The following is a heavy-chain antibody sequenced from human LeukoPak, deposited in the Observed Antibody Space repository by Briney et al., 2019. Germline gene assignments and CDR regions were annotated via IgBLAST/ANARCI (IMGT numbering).Heavy chain of an antibody. CDR3: ARGTYCGSDCYSFEY. Sequence: SETLSLTCTVSGGSISSSSYYWSWIRQPPGKGLEWIGYIYYSGSTNYNSSLKRRVTMSVDTSKNQFSLKLSSVTAADTAVYYCARGTYCGSDCYSFEYWGQGTLVTVSS. D-gene: IGHD2-21*01. CDR2: IYYSGST. V-gene: IGHV4-61*05. J-gene: IGHJ4*02. CDR1: GGSISSSSYY.